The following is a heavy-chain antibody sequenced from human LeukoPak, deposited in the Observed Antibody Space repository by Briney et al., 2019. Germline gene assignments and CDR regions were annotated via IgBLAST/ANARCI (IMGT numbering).Heavy chain of an antibody. Sequence: PSGTLSLTCAVSGYSISSDNYWVWIRQPPGQGLEWTGGIYHSGSTYYNPSLKSRVTMSVDTSKNQFSLKVSSVTAADTAVYYCARAPRDSSSSNYMRRFDYWGQGTLVTVSS. D-gene: IGHD3-22*01. CDR2: IYHSGST. CDR1: GYSISSDNY. V-gene: IGHV4-38-2*01. CDR3: ARAPRDSSSSNYMRRFDY. J-gene: IGHJ4*02.